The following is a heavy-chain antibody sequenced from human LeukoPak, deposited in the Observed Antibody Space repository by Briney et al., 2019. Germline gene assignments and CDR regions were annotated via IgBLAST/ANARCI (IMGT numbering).Heavy chain of an antibody. CDR1: GFTFSSYT. CDR3: ANRDYVGYFDY. Sequence: PGASLRLSCAASGFTFSSYTMTWVRQAPGKGLEWVSAISGSGASTYYADPVKGRCTISRDNSEDTLYLQMNSLSADDTAVYYCANRDYVGYFDYWGQGTLVTVSS. CDR2: ISGSGAST. J-gene: IGHJ4*02. V-gene: IGHV3-23*01. D-gene: IGHD4-17*01.